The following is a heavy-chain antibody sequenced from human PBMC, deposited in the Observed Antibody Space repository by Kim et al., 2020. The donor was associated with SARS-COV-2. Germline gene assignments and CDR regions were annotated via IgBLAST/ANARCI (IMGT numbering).Heavy chain of an antibody. J-gene: IGHJ6*02. CDR3: ARETAQPSPYYYYGMDV. Sequence: SVKVSCKASGGTFSSYAISWVRQAPGQGLEWMGGIIPIFGTANYAQKFQGRVTITADESTSTAYMELSSLRSEDTAVYYCARETAQPSPYYYYGMDVWGQGTTVTVSS. D-gene: IGHD2-2*01. CDR2: IIPIFGTA. V-gene: IGHV1-69*13. CDR1: GGTFSSYA.